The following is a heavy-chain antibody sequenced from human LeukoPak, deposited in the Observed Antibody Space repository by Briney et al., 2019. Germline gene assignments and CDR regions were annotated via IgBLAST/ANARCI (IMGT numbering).Heavy chain of an antibody. CDR3: ARVPRESNSH. D-gene: IGHD1-1*01. Sequence: ASVKVSCXASGYTFTIYDINWVRQASGQGLEWMGYMNPNSGNTGYAQKFQGRVTMTRDTSISTAYMELSSLRFDDSAIYYCARVPRESNSHWGQGTLVTVSS. CDR2: MNPNSGNT. J-gene: IGHJ4*02. V-gene: IGHV1-8*01. CDR1: GYTFTIYD.